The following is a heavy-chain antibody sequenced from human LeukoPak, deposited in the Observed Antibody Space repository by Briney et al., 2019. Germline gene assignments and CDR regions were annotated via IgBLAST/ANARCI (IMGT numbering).Heavy chain of an antibody. D-gene: IGHD3-3*01. CDR3: AKPQYYDFWSGYYPFDY. CDR1: GFNFSNYA. CDR2: VNSNDKP. Sequence: PGGSLRLSCAASGFNFSNYAMTWVRQAPGKGLEWVSTVNSNDKPYYADSVKGRFTISRDNSKNTLYLQMNSLRAEDTAVYYCAKPQYYDFWSGYYPFDYWGQGTLVTVSS. V-gene: IGHV3-23*05. J-gene: IGHJ4*02.